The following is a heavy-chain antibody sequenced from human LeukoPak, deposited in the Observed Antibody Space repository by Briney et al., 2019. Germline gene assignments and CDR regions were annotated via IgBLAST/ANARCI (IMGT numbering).Heavy chain of an antibody. V-gene: IGHV3-7*01. CDR3: ARESSVVRGVITDFDY. D-gene: IGHD3-10*01. CDR1: GFTFDDYG. J-gene: IGHJ4*02. Sequence: GGSLRLSCAASGFTFDDYGMSWVRQAPGKGLEWVANIKADGSEKYYVDSVKGRFTISRDNAKNSLYLQMNSLRAEDTAVYYCARESSVVRGVITDFDYWGQGTLVTVSS. CDR2: IKADGSEK.